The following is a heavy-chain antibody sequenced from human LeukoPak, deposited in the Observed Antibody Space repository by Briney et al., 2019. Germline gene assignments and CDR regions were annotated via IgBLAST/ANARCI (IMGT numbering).Heavy chain of an antibody. Sequence: SETLSFTCTVSGGSISSYYWSWIRQPPGKGLEWIGYVSYSGSTNYNPSLKSRVTISVDTPNNQFSLKLSSVTAADTAFYYCARGRGYYFDFDYWGQGTLVTVSS. CDR1: GGSISSYY. V-gene: IGHV4-59*01. CDR2: VSYSGST. D-gene: IGHD3-22*01. CDR3: ARGRGYYFDFDY. J-gene: IGHJ4*02.